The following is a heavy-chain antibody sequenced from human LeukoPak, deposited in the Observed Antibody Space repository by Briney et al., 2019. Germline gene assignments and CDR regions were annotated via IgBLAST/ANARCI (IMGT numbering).Heavy chain of an antibody. CDR1: GFPLRDQA. CDR2: IRTNPTGATG. J-gene: IGHJ6*02. D-gene: IGHD1-26*01. Sequence: PGGSLTLSCTASGFPLRDQAMSWVRQAPGKGLEWVGFIRTNPTGATGEYAASVTARFTISRDDSKNIAYLEMDSLKTEGTAVYDCVRNSGTYRGYGLDVWGQGTTVTVSS. V-gene: IGHV3-49*04. CDR3: VRNSGTYRGYGLDV.